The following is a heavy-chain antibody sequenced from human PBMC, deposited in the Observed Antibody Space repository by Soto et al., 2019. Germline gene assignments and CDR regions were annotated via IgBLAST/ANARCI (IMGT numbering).Heavy chain of an antibody. CDR1: GFNFSNAW. D-gene: IGHD2-8*01. CDR2: IKSKTDGGTT. J-gene: IGHJ6*02. Sequence: GGSLRLSCAASGFNFSNAWMSWVRQAPGKGLEWVGRIKSKTDGGTTDYAAPVKGRFTISRDDSKNTLYLQMNSLKTEDTAVYYCTTTPHCTNGVCYTYLYYGMDVWGQGTTVTVSS. CDR3: TTTPHCTNGVCYTYLYYGMDV. V-gene: IGHV3-15*01.